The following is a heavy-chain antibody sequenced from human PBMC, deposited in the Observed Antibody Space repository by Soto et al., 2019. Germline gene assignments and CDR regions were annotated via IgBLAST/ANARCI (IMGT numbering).Heavy chain of an antibody. Sequence: GGSMRLSCAASGFTFNSYVMAWVRQAPGEGLEWVSSISRSGRGSAYYADSVKGRFTISRDNSENTLFLQMNNLRDEDTALYYCARGRYLDSSDYWVANLPFDHWGLGTLVTVSS. CDR2: ISRSGRGSA. V-gene: IGHV3-23*01. D-gene: IGHD3-22*01. CDR1: GFTFNSYV. J-gene: IGHJ4*02. CDR3: ARGRYLDSSDYWVANLPFDH.